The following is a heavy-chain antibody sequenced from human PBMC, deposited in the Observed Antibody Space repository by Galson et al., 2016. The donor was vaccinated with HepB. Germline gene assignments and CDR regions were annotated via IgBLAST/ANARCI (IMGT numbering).Heavy chain of an antibody. CDR3: SRGQWIFKRTDMVRGASDPKFDH. CDR1: GGSFSGSY. J-gene: IGHJ4*02. D-gene: IGHD3-10*01. CDR2: INHRGDT. Sequence: ETLSLTCAVYGGSFSGSYWAWIRQPPGKGLEWIGEINHRGDTNYNPSVKSRVTISVDTSKNHLSLNLNSVTAADTAVYYCSRGQWIFKRTDMVRGASDPKFDHWGQGTLVTVSS. V-gene: IGHV4-34*01.